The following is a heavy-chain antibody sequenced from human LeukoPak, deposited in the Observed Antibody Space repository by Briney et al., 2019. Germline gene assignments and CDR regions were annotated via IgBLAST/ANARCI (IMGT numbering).Heavy chain of an antibody. CDR1: GGSFSGYY. D-gene: IGHD3-10*01. J-gene: IGHJ4*02. Sequence: SETLSLTCAVYGGSFSGYYWSWIRQPPGKGLEWIGEINHSGSTNYNPSLKSRVTISVDTSKNQFSLKLSSVTAADTAVYYCARWAVVRGVFRGIDYWGQGTLVTVSS. V-gene: IGHV4-34*01. CDR3: ARWAVVRGVFRGIDY. CDR2: INHSGST.